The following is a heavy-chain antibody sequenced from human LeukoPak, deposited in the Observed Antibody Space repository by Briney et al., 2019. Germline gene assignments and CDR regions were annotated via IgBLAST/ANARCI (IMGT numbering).Heavy chain of an antibody. J-gene: IGHJ6*03. D-gene: IGHD2-15*01. CDR1: GYTFTSYY. CDR2: INPSGGST. Sequence: ASVKVSCKASGYTFTSYYMHWVRQAPGQGLEWMGIINPSGGSTSYAQKFQGRVTMTRDMSTSTVYMELSSLRSEDTAVYYCARGQSSVVVAATDYYYYMDVWGKGTTVTISS. V-gene: IGHV1-46*01. CDR3: ARGQSSVVVAATDYYYYMDV.